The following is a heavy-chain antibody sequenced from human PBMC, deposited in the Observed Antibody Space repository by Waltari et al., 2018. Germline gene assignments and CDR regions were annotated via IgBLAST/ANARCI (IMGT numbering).Heavy chain of an antibody. D-gene: IGHD3-3*01. Sequence: QLHLQESGPILVKPSETLSLTCTVSGDSITSRNYYWGWIRQSPEKGLEWIGIIYYSGTDDYNPSLKSRVTISVDSSKNQFSLKVNSVTVADTAVYYCARLLPYDFWSSYSGWFDPWGQGVLVTVSS. CDR1: GDSITSRNYY. CDR2: IYYSGTD. CDR3: ARLLPYDFWSSYSGWFDP. J-gene: IGHJ5*02. V-gene: IGHV4-39*01.